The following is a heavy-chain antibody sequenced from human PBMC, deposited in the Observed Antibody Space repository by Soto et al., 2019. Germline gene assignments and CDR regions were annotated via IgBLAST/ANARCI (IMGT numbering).Heavy chain of an antibody. V-gene: IGHV4-34*08. Sequence: QVHLQQWGAGLLRPSETLSLTCAVYGGTFSGHYWTWIRQSPGKGLEGIGEIYHTGSSNYNRALSGRVTMSVDTSKNQFSLKLTSVTAADTAIYYCVKSKGEYYYGTGKSIWFDPWGQGTRVTVSS. D-gene: IGHD3-10*01. CDR2: IYHTGSS. CDR1: GGTFSGHY. J-gene: IGHJ5*02. CDR3: VKSKGEYYYGTGKSIWFDP.